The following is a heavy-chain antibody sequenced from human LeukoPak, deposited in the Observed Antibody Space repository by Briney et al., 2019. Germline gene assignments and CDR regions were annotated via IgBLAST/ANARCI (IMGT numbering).Heavy chain of an antibody. CDR3: ASPPLSSAMYYAH. CDR2: IKPSNGDT. D-gene: IGHD1-26*01. CDR1: GYNFSRHY. V-gene: IGHV1-2*02. J-gene: IGHJ4*02. Sequence: GASVKVSCKASGYNFSRHYIHWVRQAPGQGLEWMGWIKPSNGDTKYAQNFQGRLTMTRDTSISTAYMELSSLRSDDTAVYYCASPPLSSAMYYAHWGQGTLVTVSS.